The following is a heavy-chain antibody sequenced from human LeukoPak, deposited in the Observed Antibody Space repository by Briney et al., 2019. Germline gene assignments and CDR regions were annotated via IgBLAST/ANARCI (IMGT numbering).Heavy chain of an antibody. V-gene: IGHV3-48*01. CDR3: ARAKRNGFDI. CDR1: GFTFSSYS. J-gene: IGHJ3*02. Sequence: GGSLRLSCVASGFTFSSYSMNWVRQAPGKGLEWVSYISSSSSAIYYADSVKGRFTISRDNAMNSVYLQMNSLRAEDTAVYYCARAKRNGFDIWGQGTMVTVSS. CDR2: ISSSSSAI.